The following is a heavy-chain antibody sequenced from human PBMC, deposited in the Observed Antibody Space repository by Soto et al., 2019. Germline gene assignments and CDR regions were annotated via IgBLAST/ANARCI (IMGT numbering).Heavy chain of an antibody. CDR2: IHYSGST. J-gene: IGHJ4*02. CDR1: GGSISNYY. CDR3: ARDLGGWPDY. V-gene: IGHV4-59*01. Sequence: SETLSLTCTVSGGSISNYYWSWIRQSPGKGLEWIGYIHYSGSTKYNPSLESRVTISVDTPRNQFSLKLSSVTAADTAVYYCARDLGGWPDYWGQGTLVTVSS. D-gene: IGHD2-15*01.